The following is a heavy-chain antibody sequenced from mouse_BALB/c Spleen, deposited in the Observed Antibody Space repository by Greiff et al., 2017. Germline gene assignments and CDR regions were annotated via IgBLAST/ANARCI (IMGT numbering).Heavy chain of an antibody. CDR1: GFNIKDYY. D-gene: IGHD2-10*02. Sequence: EVKLLESGAELVRSGASVKLSCTASGFNIKDYYMHWVKQRPEQGLEWIGWIDPENGDTEYAPKFQGKATMTADTSSNTAYLQLSSLTSEDTAVYYCNWYGNYVAWFAYWGQGTLVTVSA. CDR3: NWYGNYVAWFAY. V-gene: IGHV14-4*02. J-gene: IGHJ3*01. CDR2: IDPENGDT.